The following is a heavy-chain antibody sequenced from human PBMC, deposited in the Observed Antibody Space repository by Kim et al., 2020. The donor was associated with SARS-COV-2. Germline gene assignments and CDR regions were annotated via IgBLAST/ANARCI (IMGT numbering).Heavy chain of an antibody. Sequence: ASVKVSCKASGYTFTGYYMHWVRQAPGQGLEWMGWINPNSGGTNYAQKFQGRVTMTRDTSISTAYMELSRLRSDDTAVYYCARAAGWDLGSGYVFHWDYWGQGTLVTVSS. CDR1: GYTFTGYY. D-gene: IGHD5-12*01. J-gene: IGHJ4*02. CDR2: INPNSGGT. V-gene: IGHV1-2*02. CDR3: ARAAGWDLGSGYVFHWDY.